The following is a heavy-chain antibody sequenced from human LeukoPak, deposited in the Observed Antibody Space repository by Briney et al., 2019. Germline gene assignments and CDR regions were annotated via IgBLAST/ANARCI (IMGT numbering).Heavy chain of an antibody. D-gene: IGHD4-11*01. CDR1: GFTFSSYE. CDR2: ISSSGSTI. V-gene: IGHV3-48*03. Sequence: GGSLRLSCAASGFTFSSYEMNWVRQAPGKGLEWVSYISSSGSTIYYADSVKGRFTVSRDNAKNSLYLQMNSLRAEDTAVYYCARPYRYYYYYMDVWGKGTTVTVSS. J-gene: IGHJ6*03. CDR3: ARPYRYYYYYMDV.